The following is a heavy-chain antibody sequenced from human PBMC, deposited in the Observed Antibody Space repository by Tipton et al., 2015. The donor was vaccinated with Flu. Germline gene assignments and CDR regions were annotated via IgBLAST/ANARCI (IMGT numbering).Heavy chain of an antibody. V-gene: IGHV4-59*01. D-gene: IGHD5-12*01. CDR3: ARVGYTPADAFDI. Sequence: TLSLTCTVSGGSISSYYWSWIRQPPGKGLEWIGYIYYSVSTNYNPSLKSRVTISVDTSKNQFSLKLSSVTAADTAVYYCARVGYTPADAFDIWGQGTMVTVSS. CDR1: GGSISSYY. CDR2: IYYSVST. J-gene: IGHJ3*02.